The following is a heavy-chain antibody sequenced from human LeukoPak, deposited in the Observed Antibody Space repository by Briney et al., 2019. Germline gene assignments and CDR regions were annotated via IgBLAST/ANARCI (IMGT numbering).Heavy chain of an antibody. D-gene: IGHD2-2*01. CDR2: IIPIFGTA. CDR3: ARVQYQLPYHDAFDI. J-gene: IGHJ3*02. CDR1: GGTFSSYA. V-gene: IGHV1-69*01. Sequence: ASVKVSCKASGGTFSSYAISWVRQAPGQGLEWMGGIIPIFGTANYAQKFQGRVTITADESTSTAYMELSSLRSEDTAVYYCARVQYQLPYHDAFDIWGQGTMVTVSS.